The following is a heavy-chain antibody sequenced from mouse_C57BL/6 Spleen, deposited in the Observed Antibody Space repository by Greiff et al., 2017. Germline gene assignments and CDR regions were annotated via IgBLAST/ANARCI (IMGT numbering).Heavy chain of an antibody. CDR1: GYSFTDYN. CDR2: INPNHGTT. V-gene: IGHV1-39*01. Sequence: VQLQQSGPELVKPGASVKISCKASGYSFTDYNMNWVKQSNGKSLEWIGVINPNHGTTSYKTKFKGKATLPVDQSSSTAYMQLNSLTSEESAVYYCARSYDYSWFAYWSQGTLVTVSA. J-gene: IGHJ3*01. CDR3: ARSYDYSWFAY. D-gene: IGHD2-4*01.